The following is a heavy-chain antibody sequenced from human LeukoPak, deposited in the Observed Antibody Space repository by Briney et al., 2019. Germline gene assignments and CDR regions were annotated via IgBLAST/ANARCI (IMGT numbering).Heavy chain of an antibody. V-gene: IGHV3-7*01. J-gene: IGHJ4*02. Sequence: PGGSLRLSCAASGFTFSSYWMSWVRQAPGKGLEWVANIKQDGSEKYYVDSVKGRFTISRDNAKNSLYLQMNSPRAEDTAVYYCARDGYSSIFDYWGQGTLVTVSS. CDR3: ARDGYSSIFDY. CDR2: IKQDGSEK. D-gene: IGHD5-18*01. CDR1: GFTFSSYW.